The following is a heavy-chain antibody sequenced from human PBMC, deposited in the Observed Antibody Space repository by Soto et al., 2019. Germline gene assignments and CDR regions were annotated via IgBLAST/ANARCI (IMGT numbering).Heavy chain of an antibody. Sequence: GGSLRLSCAASGFTFSSYWMSWVRQAPGKGLKWVAIINQAGSEKFYVDSVKGRFTISRDNDKNSLYLQVNSLRAEDTAVYYCAKDGDGYISPPFDYWGQGTLVTVSS. J-gene: IGHJ4*02. CDR1: GFTFSSYW. D-gene: IGHD5-12*01. CDR3: AKDGDGYISPPFDY. V-gene: IGHV3-7*01. CDR2: INQAGSEK.